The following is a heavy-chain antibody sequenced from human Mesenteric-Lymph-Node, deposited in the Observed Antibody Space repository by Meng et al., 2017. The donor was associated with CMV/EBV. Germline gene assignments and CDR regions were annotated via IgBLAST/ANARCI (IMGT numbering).Heavy chain of an antibody. D-gene: IGHD3-10*01. CDR3: ARGYFPALDF. V-gene: IGHV4-4*02. CDR2: VYHNGNT. J-gene: IGHJ4*02. Sequence: SLSFAVSGGSISSSNWWTWVRQPPEKGLEWIGEVYHNGNTNYNPSLKSRVTISVDKSKNQFSLKLTSLTAADTGVYYCARGYFPALDFWGQGTLVTVSS. CDR1: GGSISSSNW.